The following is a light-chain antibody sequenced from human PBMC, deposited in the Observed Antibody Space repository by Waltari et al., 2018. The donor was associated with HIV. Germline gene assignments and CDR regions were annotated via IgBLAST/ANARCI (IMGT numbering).Light chain of an antibody. CDR3: QSYDNENPVL. CDR1: SCSIARNY. CDR2: KDD. Sequence: NFMLTQPHSVSASPGKTVTVPCTRRSCSIARNYVQWYQQRPGSSPPTVIYKDDQRPSGVPDRFSGSIDSSSNSASLTISGLRPEDEADYYCQSYDNENPVLFGGGTKLTVL. V-gene: IGLV6-57*01. J-gene: IGLJ2*01.